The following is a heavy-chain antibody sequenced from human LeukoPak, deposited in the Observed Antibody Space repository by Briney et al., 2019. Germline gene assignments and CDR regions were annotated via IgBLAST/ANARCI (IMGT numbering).Heavy chain of an antibody. CDR3: ARDSSLDYYDCHGVLDY. D-gene: IGHD3-22*01. J-gene: IGHJ4*02. CDR1: GFTFSSYW. V-gene: IGHV3-7*01. Sequence: GGSLRLSCAASGFTFSSYWMSWVRQAPGKGLEWVANIKQDGSEKYYVDSVKGRLTISRDHAKDSMYMQVNSLRAEDTAMYYCARDSSLDYYDCHGVLDYWGQGTLVTVSS. CDR2: IKQDGSEK.